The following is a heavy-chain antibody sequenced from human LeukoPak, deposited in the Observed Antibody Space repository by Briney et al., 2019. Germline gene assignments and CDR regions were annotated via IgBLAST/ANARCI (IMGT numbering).Heavy chain of an antibody. Sequence: GGSLRLSCAASGFTFSSYAMSWVRQAPGKGLEWVSAISGSGGSTYYADSVKGRFTISRDNSKNTLYLQMNSLRAEDTAVYYCAKDRTALRPRYYFDYWGREPWSPSPQ. CDR1: GFTFSSYA. J-gene: IGHJ4*02. CDR2: ISGSGGST. CDR3: AKDRTALRPRYYFDY. D-gene: IGHD6-6*01. V-gene: IGHV3-23*01.